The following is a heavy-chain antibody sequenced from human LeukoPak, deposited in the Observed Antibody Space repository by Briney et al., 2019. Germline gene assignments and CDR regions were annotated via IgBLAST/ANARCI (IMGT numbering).Heavy chain of an antibody. J-gene: IGHJ4*02. CDR3: TRQRDGYNN. Sequence: PGGSLRLSCAASGFTFSGSAMHWVRQASGKGLEWVGRIRSKANSYATAYAASVKGRFTISRDDSKNTAYLQMNSLKTEDTAVYYRTRQRDGYNNWGQGTLVTVSS. V-gene: IGHV3-73*01. CDR1: GFTFSGSA. CDR2: IRSKANSYAT. D-gene: IGHD5-24*01.